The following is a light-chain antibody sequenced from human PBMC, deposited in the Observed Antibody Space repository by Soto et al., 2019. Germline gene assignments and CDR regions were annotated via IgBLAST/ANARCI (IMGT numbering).Light chain of an antibody. V-gene: IGKV3-15*01. CDR3: RQCHDWPRRT. CDR1: QSVSNN. Sequence: EIVVTQFPATLSVSPGEGATVSWRSSQSVSNNLAWYQQKPGQAPRLLIYDASTRATDIPARFSGGGSGTEFTLTINSLQSEDAAVYYCRQCHDWPRRTFGQGTKVDIK. J-gene: IGKJ1*01. CDR2: DAS.